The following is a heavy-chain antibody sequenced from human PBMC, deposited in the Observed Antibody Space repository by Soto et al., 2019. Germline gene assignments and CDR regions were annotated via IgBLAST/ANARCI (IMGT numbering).Heavy chain of an antibody. Sequence: QVQLQQWGAGLLKPSETLSLTCAVNGGSFRGYYLNWIRQSLGKGLEWIGEIFHNGTTNQNPSLKRRLTLLVVASKLQFSLRLTSMPGAYTAVYFCARGLDNASSGWGGSHFGYCLDVCGQGNTVTVSS. V-gene: IGHV4-34*01. CDR3: ARGLDNASSGWGGSHFGYCLDV. CDR2: IFHNGTT. J-gene: IGHJ6*02. CDR1: GGSFRGYY. D-gene: IGHD3-10*01.